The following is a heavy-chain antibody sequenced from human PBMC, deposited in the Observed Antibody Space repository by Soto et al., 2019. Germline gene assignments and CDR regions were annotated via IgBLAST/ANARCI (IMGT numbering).Heavy chain of an antibody. CDR3: ARDALVRGVHPPDY. Sequence: QVQLAESGGGVVQSGRSLRLSCAASGFALSSFDMHWVRRAPGKGLEWVAVIWYDGSNEYYADSVKGRFTISRDNSKNTLYLQMNSLRVEDTAVYYCARDALVRGVHPPDYWGQGTLVTVSS. D-gene: IGHD3-10*01. J-gene: IGHJ4*02. CDR2: IWYDGSNE. V-gene: IGHV3-33*01. CDR1: GFALSSFD.